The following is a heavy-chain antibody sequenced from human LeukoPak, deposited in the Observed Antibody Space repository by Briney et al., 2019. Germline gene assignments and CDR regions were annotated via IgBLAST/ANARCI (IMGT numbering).Heavy chain of an antibody. CDR2: ISAYNGNT. Sequence: ASVRVSCKASGYTFTSYGISWVRQAPGQGLGWVGWISAYNGNTNYAQKLQGRVTMTTDTSTSTAYMELSSLRSEDTAVYYCARSGYYDSSGYYYGYWGQGTLVTVSS. CDR3: ARSGYYDSSGYYYGY. V-gene: IGHV1-18*01. CDR1: GYTFTSYG. J-gene: IGHJ4*02. D-gene: IGHD3-22*01.